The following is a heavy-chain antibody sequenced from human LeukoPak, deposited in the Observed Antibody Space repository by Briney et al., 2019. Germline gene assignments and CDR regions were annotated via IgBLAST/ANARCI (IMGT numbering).Heavy chain of an antibody. CDR3: ARDRGSTEFDY. CDR1: GFTFSSYG. J-gene: IGHJ4*02. CDR2: ISGSGGST. D-gene: IGHD3-10*01. Sequence: GGSLRLSCAASGFTFSSYGMSWVRQAPGKGLEWVSAISGSGGSTYYADSVKGRFTISRDNAKSTLYLEMNSLRAEDRAVYYCARDRGSTEFDYWGQGSLVTVSS. V-gene: IGHV3-23*01.